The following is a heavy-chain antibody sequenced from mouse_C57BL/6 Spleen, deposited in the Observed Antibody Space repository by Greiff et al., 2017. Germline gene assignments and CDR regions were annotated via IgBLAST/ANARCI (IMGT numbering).Heavy chain of an antibody. Sequence: QVQLQQPGAELVKPGASVKLSCKASGYTFTSYWMHWMRQRPGRGLEWIGRIDPDSDGTNYNEKFKIKGTLTVDKPSNTAYMQLSSLTSEDSAVYYCGREKYAMDDWGQGTSVTVSS. J-gene: IGHJ4*01. CDR2: IDPDSDGT. CDR1: GYTFTSYW. CDR3: GREKYAMDD. V-gene: IGHV1-72*01.